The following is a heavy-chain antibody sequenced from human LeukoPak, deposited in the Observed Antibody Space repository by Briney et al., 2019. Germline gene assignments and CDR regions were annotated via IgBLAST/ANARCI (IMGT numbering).Heavy chain of an antibody. D-gene: IGHD5-24*01. Sequence: SETLSLTCTVSGVSISSYYWSWIRQAAGKGLEWIGRIYTSGSTNYNPSLKSRVTMSVDTSKNQFSLKLSSVTAADTAVYYCARERRDGYKVYFDYWGQGTLVTVSS. V-gene: IGHV4-4*07. CDR2: IYTSGST. CDR3: ARERRDGYKVYFDY. CDR1: GVSISSYY. J-gene: IGHJ4*02.